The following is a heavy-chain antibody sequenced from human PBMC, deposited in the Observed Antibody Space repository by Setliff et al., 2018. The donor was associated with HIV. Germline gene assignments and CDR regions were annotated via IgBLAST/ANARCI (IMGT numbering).Heavy chain of an antibody. V-gene: IGHV4-38-2*02. Sequence: SETLSLTCTVSSYSVTSGYYWAWIRQPPGKGLEWIGNMYPSGSSYFNPTLQSRVTMSADTSKKQFFLKLSSVTAADTAVYYCARVGYCSSTNCYLGRPSYGMGVWGQVTTFTVSS. CDR2: MYPSGSS. CDR3: ARVGYCSSTNCYLGRPSYGMGV. CDR1: SYSVTSGYY. D-gene: IGHD2-2*01. J-gene: IGHJ6*02.